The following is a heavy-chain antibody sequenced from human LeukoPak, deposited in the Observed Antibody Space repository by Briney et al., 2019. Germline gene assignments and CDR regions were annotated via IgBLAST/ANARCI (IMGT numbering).Heavy chain of an antibody. CDR2: ISYDGSNK. CDR1: GFTFSSYG. V-gene: IGHV3-30*18. J-gene: IGHJ4*02. D-gene: IGHD6-13*01. CDR3: AKVGTSIAAAGEFDY. Sequence: PGGSLRLSCAASGFTFSSYGMHWARQAPGKGLEWVAVISYDGSNKYYADSVKGRFTISRDNSKNTLYLQMNCLRAEDTAVYYCAKVGTSIAAAGEFDYWGQGTLVTVSS.